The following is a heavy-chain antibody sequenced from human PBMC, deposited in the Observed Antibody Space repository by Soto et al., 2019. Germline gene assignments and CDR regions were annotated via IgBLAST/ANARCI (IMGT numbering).Heavy chain of an antibody. CDR2: IYTSRST. Sequence: PSETLSLTCTVSGGSISSYYWSWIRQPAGKGLEWIGRIYTSRSTNYNPSLKSRVTMSVDTSKNQFSLKLSSVTAADTAVYYCAREYSSGWYPAPYYYYGMDVWGQGTTVTVSS. D-gene: IGHD6-19*01. J-gene: IGHJ6*02. V-gene: IGHV4-4*07. CDR3: AREYSSGWYPAPYYYYGMDV. CDR1: GGSISSYY.